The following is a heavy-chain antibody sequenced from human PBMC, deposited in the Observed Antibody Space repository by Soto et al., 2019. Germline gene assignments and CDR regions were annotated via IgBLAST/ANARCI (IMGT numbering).Heavy chain of an antibody. V-gene: IGHV4-30-4*01. CDR2: IYYSGST. D-gene: IGHD2-15*01. J-gene: IGHJ1*01. Sequence: SETLSLTCTVSGGSISSGDYYWSWIRQPPGKGLEYVGYIYYSGSTYYNPSLKSRVTISLDTSKSQFSLKLNSVTAADTAVYYCVSGYCSAGTCYSEYFQHWGQGTLVTVSS. CDR1: GGSISSGDYY. CDR3: VSGYCSAGTCYSEYFQH.